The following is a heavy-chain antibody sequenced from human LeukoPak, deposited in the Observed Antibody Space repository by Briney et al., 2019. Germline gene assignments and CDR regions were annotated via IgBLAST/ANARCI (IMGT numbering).Heavy chain of an antibody. Sequence: PGRSLRLSCAASGFTFSASDMHWVRQAPGKGLEWVAVIWRDESIKSYADSVKGRFTVSKDNSQTTIYLEMNSLRAEDTAVYYCARGPPSTFGFDAWGHGTTVTVSS. CDR3: ARGPPSTFGFDA. V-gene: IGHV3-33*08. CDR2: IWRDESIK. J-gene: IGHJ6*02. CDR1: GFTFSASD.